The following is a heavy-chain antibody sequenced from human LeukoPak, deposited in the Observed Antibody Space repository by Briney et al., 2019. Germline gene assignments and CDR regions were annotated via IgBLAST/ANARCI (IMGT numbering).Heavy chain of an antibody. D-gene: IGHD6-13*01. CDR2: IYSGGST. V-gene: IGHV3-53*01. CDR3: ARDGRGIAAAGSPLVFDF. CDR1: GFTVSSNY. J-gene: IGHJ4*02. Sequence: GGSLRLSCAASGFTVSSNYMGWVRQAPGKGLEWVSVIYSGGSTSYADSVKGRFTISRDNSKNTLNLQMNSLRAEDTAVYYCARDGRGIAAAGSPLVFDFWGQGTLVTVSS.